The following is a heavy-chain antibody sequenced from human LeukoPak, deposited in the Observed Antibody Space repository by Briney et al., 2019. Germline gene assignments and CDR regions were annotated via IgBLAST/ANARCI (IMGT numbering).Heavy chain of an antibody. D-gene: IGHD2-2*01. CDR2: IIPILGIA. V-gene: IGHV1-69*04. CDR1: GGTFSSYA. Sequence: GASVKVSCKASGGTFSSYAISWVRQAPGQGLEWMGRIIPILGIANYAQKFQGRVTITADKSTSTAYMELSSLRSEDTAVYYCARPRCSSTSCSSNWFDPWGQGTLVTVSS. J-gene: IGHJ5*02. CDR3: ARPRCSSTSCSSNWFDP.